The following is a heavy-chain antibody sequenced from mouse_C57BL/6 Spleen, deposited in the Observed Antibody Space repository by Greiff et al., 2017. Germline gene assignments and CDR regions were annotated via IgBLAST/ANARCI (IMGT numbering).Heavy chain of an antibody. J-gene: IGHJ4*01. CDR3: ARRGDYYDYYYAMDY. Sequence: VQLQQPGAELVMPGASVKLSCKASGYTFTSYWMHWVKQRPGQGLEWIGEIDPSDSYTNYNQKFKGKSTLTVDKSSSTAYMQLSSLTSEDSAVYYCARRGDYYDYYYAMDYWGQGTSVTVSS. D-gene: IGHD2-4*01. V-gene: IGHV1-69*01. CDR1: GYTFTSYW. CDR2: IDPSDSYT.